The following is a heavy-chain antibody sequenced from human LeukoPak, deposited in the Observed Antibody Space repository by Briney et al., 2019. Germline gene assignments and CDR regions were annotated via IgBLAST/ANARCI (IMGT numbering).Heavy chain of an antibody. D-gene: IGHD3-10*01. CDR3: ARFYGSGSYLAPVDY. Sequence: PSETLSLTCTVSDDSISDYYRGWIRQPPGKGLEWIGYFHNSGTSTYNPSLKSRVTISVDTSKNQFSLKLSSVTAADTAVYYCARFYGSGSYLAPVDYWGQGTLVTVSS. V-gene: IGHV4-59*01. CDR2: FHNSGTS. CDR1: DDSISDYY. J-gene: IGHJ4*02.